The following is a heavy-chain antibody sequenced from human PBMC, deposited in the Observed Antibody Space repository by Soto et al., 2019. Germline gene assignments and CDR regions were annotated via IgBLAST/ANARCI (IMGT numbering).Heavy chain of an antibody. CDR2: ISWDGGST. J-gene: IGHJ6*02. CDR3: AKGIAARRYYYYGMDV. D-gene: IGHD6-6*01. V-gene: IGHV3-43*01. CDR1: GFTFDDDT. Sequence: EVQLVESGGVVVQPGGSLRLSCAASGFTFDDDTMHWVRQAPGKGLEWVSLISWDGGSTYYADSVKGRFTISRDNSKNSLYLQMNSLRTEDTALYYCAKGIAARRYYYYGMDVWGQGTTVTVSS.